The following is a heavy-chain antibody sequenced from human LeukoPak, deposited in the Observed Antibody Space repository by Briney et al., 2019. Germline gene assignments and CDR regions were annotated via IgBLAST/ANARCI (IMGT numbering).Heavy chain of an antibody. D-gene: IGHD6-6*01. CDR1: GYTFTSYD. J-gene: IGHJ4*02. CDR3: ARAFEYSSSSPLGIDY. CDR2: MNSNSGNT. V-gene: IGHV1-8*01. Sequence: ASVKVSCKASGYTFTSYDINWVRQATGQGLEWMGWMNSNSGNTGYAQKFQGRVTMTRNTSISTAYMELSSLRSEDTAVYYCARAFEYSSSSPLGIDYWGQGTLVTVSP.